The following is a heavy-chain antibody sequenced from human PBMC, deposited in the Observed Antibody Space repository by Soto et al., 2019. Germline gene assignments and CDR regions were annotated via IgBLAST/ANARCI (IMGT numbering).Heavy chain of an antibody. V-gene: IGHV1-46*03. D-gene: IGHD3-3*01. CDR1: GYTFTTYY. Sequence: SVKVSCKASGYTFTTYYMHWVRQAPGQGLEWMGILNPSGGNTSYAQKFQGRVTMTRDTSTSTVYMELGSLRSEDTAVYYCARNSATYYDFWSGYYSVPTGANDAFDIWGQGTMVTVSS. J-gene: IGHJ3*02. CDR3: ARNSATYYDFWSGYYSVPTGANDAFDI. CDR2: LNPSGGNT.